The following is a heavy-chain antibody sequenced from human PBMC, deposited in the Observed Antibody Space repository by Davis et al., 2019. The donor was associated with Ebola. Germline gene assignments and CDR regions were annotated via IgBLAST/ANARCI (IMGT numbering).Heavy chain of an antibody. J-gene: IGHJ6*02. D-gene: IGHD3-10*01. CDR3: ARDFSLLWFGELLTPLDYYYYYGMDV. V-gene: IGHV1-69*13. Sequence: SVKVSCKASGYTFTSYDINWVRQAPGQGLEWMGGIIPIFGTANYAQKFQGRVTITADESTSTAYMELSSLRSEDTAVYYCARDFSLLWFGELLTPLDYYYYYGMDVWGQGTTVTVSS. CDR2: IIPIFGTA. CDR1: GYTFTSYD.